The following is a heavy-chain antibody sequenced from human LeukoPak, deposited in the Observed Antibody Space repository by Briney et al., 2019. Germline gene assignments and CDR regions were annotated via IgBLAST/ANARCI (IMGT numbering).Heavy chain of an antibody. V-gene: IGHV3-30-3*01. CDR3: ARVAAPRSNDY. CDR2: ISYDGSNK. Sequence: GGSLRLSCAASGFTLSRNGMHWVRQAPGKGLEWVAVISYDGSNKYYADSVKGRFTISRDNSKNTLYLQMNSLKTEDTAVYFCARVAAPRSNDYWGQGTLVTVSS. CDR1: GFTLSRNG. J-gene: IGHJ4*02. D-gene: IGHD6-13*01.